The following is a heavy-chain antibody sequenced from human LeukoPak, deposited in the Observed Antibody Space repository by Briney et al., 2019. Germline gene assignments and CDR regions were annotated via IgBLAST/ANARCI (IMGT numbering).Heavy chain of an antibody. CDR1: GYTFTSYG. V-gene: IGHV1-3*01. CDR2: INGGNGDA. CDR3: ARDEAVAGTDYYYYGMDV. Sequence: ASVRVSCKTSGYTFTSYGMHWVRQAPGQRLEWMGWINGGNGDAKYSQKFQGRVTIIRDTSASTGYMELSSLRSEDTAVYYCARDEAVAGTDYYYYGMDVWGQGTTVTVSS. J-gene: IGHJ6*02. D-gene: IGHD6-19*01.